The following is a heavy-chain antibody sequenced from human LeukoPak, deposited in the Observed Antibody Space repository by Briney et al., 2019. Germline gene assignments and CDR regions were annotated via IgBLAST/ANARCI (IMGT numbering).Heavy chain of an antibody. CDR3: VRDIVPTTIRKASFGY. CDR1: GFTFGDYA. CDR2: IRSKAYGGTT. D-gene: IGHD3-9*01. Sequence: GGSLRLSCTASGFTFGDYAMNWVRQAPGKGLEWVGFIRSKAYGGTTEYAASVKGRFTISRDNAKNSLYLQMNSLRVEDTAVYYCVRDIVPTTIRKASFGYWGQGTLVTVSS. V-gene: IGHV3-49*04. J-gene: IGHJ4*02.